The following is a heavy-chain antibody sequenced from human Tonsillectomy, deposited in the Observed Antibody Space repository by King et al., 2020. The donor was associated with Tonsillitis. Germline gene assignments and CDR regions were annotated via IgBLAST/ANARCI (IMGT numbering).Heavy chain of an antibody. V-gene: IGHV4-30-4*01. CDR2: IYFSGST. D-gene: IGHD2-2*01. CDR3: ARVEDIVVVPGRRGRGWFDP. Sequence: VQLQESGPGLVKPSETLYLTCTVSGGSVNNGDYYWSWIRQPPGKSLEWVGYIYFSGSTYYNSSLESRVSMSLDTSKNLFSLRLTSVTAADTAVYYCARVEDIVVVPGRRGRGWFDPWGQGTLVTVSS. CDR1: GGSVNNGDYY. J-gene: IGHJ5*02.